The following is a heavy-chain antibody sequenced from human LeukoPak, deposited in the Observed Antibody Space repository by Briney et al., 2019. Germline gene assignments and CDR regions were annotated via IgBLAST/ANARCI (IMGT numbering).Heavy chain of an antibody. CDR1: GYTLTELS. D-gene: IGHD5-12*01. J-gene: IGHJ4*02. CDR2: FDPEDGET. Sequence: ASVKVSCKVSGYTLTELSMHWVRQAPGRGLEWMGGFDPEDGETIYAQKFQGRVTMTEDTSTDTAYMELSSLRSEDTAVYYCATTYSGYDSFLDYWGQGTLVTVSS. CDR3: ATTYSGYDSFLDY. V-gene: IGHV1-24*01.